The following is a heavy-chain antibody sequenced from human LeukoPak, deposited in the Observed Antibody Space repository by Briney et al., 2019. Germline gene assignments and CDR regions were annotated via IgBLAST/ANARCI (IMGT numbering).Heavy chain of an antibody. CDR2: IFYTGNT. J-gene: IGHJ4*02. CDR3: ARDPYSSGWYGYFDY. V-gene: IGHV4-31*03. CDR1: GGPFNSGGFY. Sequence: SETLSLTCTVSGGPFNSGGFYWTWIRQPPGKGLEWIGNIFYTGNTDYNPSLRSRITISIDTSKNQFSLELRSVTAADTAVYYCARDPYSSGWYGYFDYWGQGTLVTVSS. D-gene: IGHD6-19*01.